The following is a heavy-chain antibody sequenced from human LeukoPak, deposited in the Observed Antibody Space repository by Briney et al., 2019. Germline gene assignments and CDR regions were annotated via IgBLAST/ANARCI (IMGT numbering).Heavy chain of an antibody. J-gene: IGHJ5*02. CDR2: IYYSGST. CDR1: GGSISSSSYY. CDR3: ARQSIMTGTTSWFDP. V-gene: IGHV4-39*01. D-gene: IGHD1-7*01. Sequence: SETLSLTCTVSGGSISSSSYYWGWIRQPPGKGLEWIGIIYYSGSTYYNPSLKSRVTISVDTSKNQFSLKLSSVTAADTAMYYCARQSIMTGTTSWFDPWGQGTLVTVSS.